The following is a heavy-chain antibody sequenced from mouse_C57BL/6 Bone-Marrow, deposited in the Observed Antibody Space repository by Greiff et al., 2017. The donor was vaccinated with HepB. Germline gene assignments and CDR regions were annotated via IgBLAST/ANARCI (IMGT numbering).Heavy chain of an antibody. Sequence: EVKVEESGGGLVQPGGSMKLSCAASGFTFSDAWMDWVRQSPEKGLEWVAEIRNKANNHATYYAESVKGRFTISRDDSKSSVYLQMNSLRAEDTGIYYCTGGFITTVFDYWGQGTTLTVSS. CDR1: GFTFSDAW. CDR2: IRNKANNHAT. D-gene: IGHD1-1*01. V-gene: IGHV6-6*01. J-gene: IGHJ2*01. CDR3: TGGFITTVFDY.